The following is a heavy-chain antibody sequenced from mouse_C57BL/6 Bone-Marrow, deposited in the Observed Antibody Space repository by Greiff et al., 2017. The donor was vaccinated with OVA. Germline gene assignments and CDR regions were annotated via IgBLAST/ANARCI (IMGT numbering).Heavy chain of an antibody. CDR3: ARSGQLRPTWFAY. J-gene: IGHJ3*01. CDR1: GYTFTSYW. D-gene: IGHD3-2*02. CDR2: IHPNSGST. V-gene: IGHV1-64*01. Sequence: VQLQQPGAELVKPGASVKLSCKASGYTFTSYWMHWVKQRPGQGLEWIGMIHPNSGSTNYNEKFKGKATLTVDKSSSTAYMQLSSLTSEDSAVYYCARSGQLRPTWFAYWGQGTLVTVSA.